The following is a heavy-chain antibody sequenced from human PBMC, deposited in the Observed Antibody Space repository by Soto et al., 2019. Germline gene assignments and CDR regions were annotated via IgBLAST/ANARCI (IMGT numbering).Heavy chain of an antibody. V-gene: IGHV3-30*18. Sequence: WWSLRLCCSASVFTFSSYGMHWVRQAPGKGLEWVAVISYDGSNKYYADSVKGRFTISRDNSKNTLYLQMNSLRAEDTGVYYCAKERGSSWYYYYGMDVWGQGTTVTVSS. CDR1: VFTFSSYG. J-gene: IGHJ6*02. D-gene: IGHD6-13*01. CDR2: ISYDGSNK. CDR3: AKERGSSWYYYYGMDV.